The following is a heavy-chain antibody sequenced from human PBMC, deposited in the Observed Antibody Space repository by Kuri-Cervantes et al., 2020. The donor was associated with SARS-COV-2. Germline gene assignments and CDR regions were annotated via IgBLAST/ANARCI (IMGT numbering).Heavy chain of an antibody. J-gene: IGHJ3*02. V-gene: IGHV4-39*07. Sequence: ESLKISCAVSGGSISSSSYYWGWIRQPPGKGLEWIGSIYYSGSTDYNPSLKSRVSISLDRSKNQFSLKLSSVTAADTAMYYCARDEVDSSGYQPDGAFDIWGQGTMVTVSS. CDR3: ARDEVDSSGYQPDGAFDI. D-gene: IGHD3-22*01. CDR1: GGSISSSSYY. CDR2: IYYSGST.